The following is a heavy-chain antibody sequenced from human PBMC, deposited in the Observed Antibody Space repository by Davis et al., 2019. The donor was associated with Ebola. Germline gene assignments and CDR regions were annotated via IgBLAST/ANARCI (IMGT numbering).Heavy chain of an antibody. V-gene: IGHV1-69*13. CDR2: IIPVFGIP. D-gene: IGHD3-10*01. Sequence: SVKVSCKASGGTSSSYAISWVRQAPGQGLDWMGGIIPVFGIPKYAQKFQGRVTITADESTSTVYMELTSLRSEDTAVYYCARERYRDGSDYFFEQSHWGQGTLVTVSS. CDR1: GGTSSSYA. J-gene: IGHJ4*02. CDR3: ARERYRDGSDYFFEQSH.